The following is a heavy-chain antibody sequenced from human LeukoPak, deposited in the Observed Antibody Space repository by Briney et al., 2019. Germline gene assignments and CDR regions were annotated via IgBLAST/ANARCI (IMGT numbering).Heavy chain of an antibody. Sequence: GGSLRLSCAASGFSFSTYGMHGVRQAPGKGLERVAVMWYDGSKDYYADSVKGRFTISRDTSKNTLYLQMNNLRAADTAVYYCAKDRETYEYTFDYWGQGTLVTVSS. J-gene: IGHJ4*02. CDR3: AKDRETYEYTFDY. D-gene: IGHD6-6*01. V-gene: IGHV3-33*06. CDR1: GFSFSTYG. CDR2: MWYDGSKD.